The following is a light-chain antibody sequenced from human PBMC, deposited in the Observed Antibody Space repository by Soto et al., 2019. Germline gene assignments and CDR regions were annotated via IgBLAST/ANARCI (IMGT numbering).Light chain of an antibody. CDR1: QSVSSN. V-gene: IGKV3-15*01. Sequence: EIVMTQSPATLSVSPGERATLSCRASQSVSSNLAWYQQRPGQAPRLLIYGASTRATGIPDRFSGSGSGTEFTLSISSLQSEDFAVYYCQQYDRWPCTFGQGTKVEIK. J-gene: IGKJ1*01. CDR2: GAS. CDR3: QQYDRWPCT.